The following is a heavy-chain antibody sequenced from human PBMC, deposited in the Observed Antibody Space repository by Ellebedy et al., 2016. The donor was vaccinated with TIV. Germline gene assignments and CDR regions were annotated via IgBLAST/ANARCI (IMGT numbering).Heavy chain of an antibody. V-gene: IGHV1-69*06. CDR3: ARGEVTGGFRTRSGDYYYYGMDV. CDR2: IIPIFGTA. D-gene: IGHD2-21*02. J-gene: IGHJ6*02. CDR1: GGTFSSYA. Sequence: SVKVSXXASGGTFSSYAISWVRQAPGQGLEWMGGIIPIFGTANYAQKFQGRVTITADKSTSTAYMELSSLRSEDTAVYYCARGEVTGGFRTRSGDYYYYGMDVWGQGTTVTVSS.